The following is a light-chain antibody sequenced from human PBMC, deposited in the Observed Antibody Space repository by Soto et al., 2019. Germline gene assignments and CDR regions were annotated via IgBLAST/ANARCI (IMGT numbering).Light chain of an antibody. J-gene: IGKJ4*01. CDR2: LGS. CDR1: ESLLRRDGYSS. V-gene: IGKV2-28*01. Sequence: DIVVTQSPVSLAVTPGEPAFISCRSSESLLRRDGYSSLDWYRQKSGQSPQLLIHLGSIRAAGVPERFSGSGSGTDFTLKISRVEAEDVGVYFCMQARQAPPTFGGVTKVELK. CDR3: MQARQAPPT.